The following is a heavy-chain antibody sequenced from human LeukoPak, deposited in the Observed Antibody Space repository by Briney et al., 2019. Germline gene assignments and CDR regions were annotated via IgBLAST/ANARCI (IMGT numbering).Heavy chain of an antibody. V-gene: IGHV3-30-3*01. CDR1: GFTFSSYA. CDR2: ISYDGTNK. CDR3: ARGVVSYIDYGDYVDYYYYGMDV. D-gene: IGHD4-17*01. J-gene: IGHJ6*02. Sequence: PGRSLRLSCAASGFTFSSYAMHWVRQAPGKGLEWVAVISYDGTNKYYADSVKGRFTISRDNSKNTLYLQMNSLRAEDTAVYYCARGVVSYIDYGDYVDYYYYGMDVWGQGTTVTVSS.